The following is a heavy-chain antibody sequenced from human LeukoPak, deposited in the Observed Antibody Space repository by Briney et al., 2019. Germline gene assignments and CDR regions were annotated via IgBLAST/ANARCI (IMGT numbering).Heavy chain of an antibody. CDR1: GFTFSHYT. V-gene: IGHV3-21*01. J-gene: IGHJ4*02. CDR2: INPAGTST. D-gene: IGHD5-12*01. CDR3: LRDFSGESGYGGY. Sequence: PGGSLRLSCAAAGFTFSHYTMNWVRQTPGKGLEWISSINPAGTSTYYADSVKGRFTISRDASKNSLYLQLNSLRIEDAALNYCLRDFSGESGYGGYWGPGTLVTVSS.